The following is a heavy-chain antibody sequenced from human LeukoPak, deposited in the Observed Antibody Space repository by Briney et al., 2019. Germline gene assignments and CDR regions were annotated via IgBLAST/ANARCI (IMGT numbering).Heavy chain of an antibody. Sequence: GGSLRLSCAASRFTFSSYGMHWVRQAPGKGLEWVAFIRYDGSNKYYADSVKGRFTISRDNSKNTLYLQMNSLRAEDTAVYYCARDSGLYYDILTGHLDYWGQGTLVTVSS. CDR1: RFTFSSYG. J-gene: IGHJ4*02. CDR3: ARDSGLYYDILTGHLDY. V-gene: IGHV3-30*02. CDR2: IRYDGSNK. D-gene: IGHD3-9*01.